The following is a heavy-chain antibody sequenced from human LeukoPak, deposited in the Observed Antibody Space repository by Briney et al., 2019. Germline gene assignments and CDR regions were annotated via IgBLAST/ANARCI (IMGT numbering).Heavy chain of an antibody. CDR2: INHSGST. V-gene: IGHV4-4*02. J-gene: IGHJ6*03. CDR1: GGSISSNNW. Sequence: SETLSLTCGVSGGSISSNNWWSWVRQPPGKGLEWIGEINHSGSTNYNPSLKSRVTISVDTSKNQFSLKLSSVTAADTAVYYCARVTLRYFDWLGYYYMDVWGKGTTVTVSS. D-gene: IGHD3-9*01. CDR3: ARVTLRYFDWLGYYYMDV.